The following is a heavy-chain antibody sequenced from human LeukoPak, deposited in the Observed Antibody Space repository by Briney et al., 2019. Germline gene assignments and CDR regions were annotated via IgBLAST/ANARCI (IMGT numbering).Heavy chain of an antibody. V-gene: IGHV1-3*01. Sequence: GASVKVSCKASGYTFTSYAMHWVRQAPGQRLEWMGWINAGNGNTKYSQKFQGRVTITRDTSASTAYMELSSLRSEDTAVYYCARDGIQQLVSSSGMDVWGQGTTVTVSS. D-gene: IGHD6-13*01. J-gene: IGHJ6*02. CDR2: INAGNGNT. CDR1: GYTFTSYA. CDR3: ARDGIQQLVSSSGMDV.